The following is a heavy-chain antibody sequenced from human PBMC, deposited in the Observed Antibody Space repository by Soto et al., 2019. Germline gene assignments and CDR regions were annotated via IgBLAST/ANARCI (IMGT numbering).Heavy chain of an antibody. D-gene: IGHD2-21*02. Sequence: GESLKISCNASGYSFTSQWIGWVRQVAGKGLEWMGVIFPGDSETRYSPSFQGQVTISADKSITTAYLQMNGLEIEDTGMYYCVTRFTAVATARFDYWGQGTLVTVSS. J-gene: IGHJ4*02. CDR1: GYSFTSQW. CDR3: VTRFTAVATARFDY. CDR2: IFPGDSET. V-gene: IGHV5-51*01.